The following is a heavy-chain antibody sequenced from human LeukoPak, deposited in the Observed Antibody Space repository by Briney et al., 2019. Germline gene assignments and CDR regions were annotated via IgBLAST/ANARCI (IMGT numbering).Heavy chain of an antibody. D-gene: IGHD3-22*01. V-gene: IGHV3-9*03. CDR1: GFTLDQYA. CDR3: GEGRVIVVAVGYDFDF. J-gene: IGHJ4*02. Sequence: GWSLRLSCAASGFTLDQYAMHWVQQAPGKGLEGVSGISWNSVNIGYADSVKGRFTISRDNAKNSLYLQMNSLRAEAMTVYYCGEGRVIVVAVGYDFDFWGQGTMVTVSS. CDR2: ISWNSVNI.